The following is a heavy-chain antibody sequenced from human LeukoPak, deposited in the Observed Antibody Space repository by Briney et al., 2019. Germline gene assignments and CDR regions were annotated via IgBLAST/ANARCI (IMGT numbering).Heavy chain of an antibody. CDR2: IWYDGSNK. Sequence: PGGPLRLSCAASGFTFSSYGMHWVRQAPGKGLEWVAVIWYDGSNKYYADSVKGRFTISRDNSKNTLYLQMNSLRAEDTAVYYCARDMGTSYVDYWGQGTLVTVSS. J-gene: IGHJ4*02. CDR3: ARDMGTSYVDY. V-gene: IGHV3-33*01. CDR1: GFTFSSYG. D-gene: IGHD2-2*01.